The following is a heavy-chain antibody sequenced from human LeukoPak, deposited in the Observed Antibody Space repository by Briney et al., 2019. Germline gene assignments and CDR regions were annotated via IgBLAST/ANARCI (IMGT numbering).Heavy chain of an antibody. J-gene: IGHJ5*02. D-gene: IGHD3-3*01. CDR3: ARSFEAAIFGVVTDNWFDP. CDR2: IIPIFGTA. CDR1: GGTFSSYA. Sequence: ASVKVSCKASGGTFSSYAISWVRQAPGQGLEWMGGIIPIFGTANYAQKFQGRVTITTDESTSTAYMELSSLRSEDTAVYYCARSFEAAIFGVVTDNWFDPWGQGTLVTVSS. V-gene: IGHV1-69*05.